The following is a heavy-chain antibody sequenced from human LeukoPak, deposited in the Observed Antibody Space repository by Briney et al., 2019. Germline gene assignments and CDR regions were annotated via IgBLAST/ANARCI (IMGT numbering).Heavy chain of an antibody. CDR1: GYTFTSYG. V-gene: IGHV1-18*01. CDR3: ASPPQITMIAFDI. CDR2: ISAYNGNT. J-gene: IGHJ3*02. Sequence: AASVKASCKASGYTFTSYGISWVRQAPGQGLEWMGWISAYNGNTNYAQKLQGRVTMTTDTSTSTAYMELRSLRSDDTAVYYCASPPQITMIAFDIWGQGTMVTVSS. D-gene: IGHD3-22*01.